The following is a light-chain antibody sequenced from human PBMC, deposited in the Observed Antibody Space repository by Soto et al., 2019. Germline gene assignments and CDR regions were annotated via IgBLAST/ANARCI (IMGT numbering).Light chain of an antibody. J-gene: IGLJ2*01. Sequence: QSALTQPASVSGSPGQSITISCTGTSSDVGGYNYVSWYQQHPGKAPKLMIYDVSNRPSGVSNRFSGSKSGNTASLTISGLKAEDEADYYCSSYTSSSTLVFGGGPKLTVL. CDR3: SSYTSSSTLV. V-gene: IGLV2-14*01. CDR2: DVS. CDR1: SSDVGGYNY.